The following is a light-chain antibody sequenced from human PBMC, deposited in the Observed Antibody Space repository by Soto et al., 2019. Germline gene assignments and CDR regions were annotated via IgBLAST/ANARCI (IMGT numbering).Light chain of an antibody. J-gene: IGKJ4*01. Sequence: DIQVTQSPSSLSASLGDRVSITCRASRDISNYLAWYQQKPGQVPRLLISGASTLHSGVPSRFSGSGSGTDFTLTITSLQPEDIATYYCQQRYSAPLTFGGGTKVDIK. CDR3: QQRYSAPLT. V-gene: IGKV1-27*01. CDR1: RDISNY. CDR2: GAS.